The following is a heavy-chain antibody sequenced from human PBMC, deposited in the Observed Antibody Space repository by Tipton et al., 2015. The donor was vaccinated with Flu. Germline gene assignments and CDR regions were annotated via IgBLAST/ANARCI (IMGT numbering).Heavy chain of an antibody. CDR1: GDSISSSSYY. CDR3: ARDRSDPSGYNSGLPLYYYYYYGMDV. D-gene: IGHD5-18*01. CDR2: IYYSGST. J-gene: IGHJ6*02. Sequence: GSLRLSCTVSGDSISSSSYYWGWIRQPPGKGLEWIGSIYYSGSTYYNPSLKSRVTISVDTSKNQFSLKLSSVTAADTAVYYCARDRSDPSGYNSGLPLYYYYYYGMDVWGQGTTVTVSS. V-gene: IGHV4-39*07.